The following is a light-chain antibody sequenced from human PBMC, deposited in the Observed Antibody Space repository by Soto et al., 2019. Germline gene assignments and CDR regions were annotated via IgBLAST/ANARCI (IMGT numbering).Light chain of an antibody. V-gene: IGKV3-20*01. CDR3: QLYGTARA. CDR1: QSLGSDY. Sequence: ETVLTQSPGTLSLSPGERATLSCRASQSLGSDYLAWYQQKPGQAPRLLIYGVSSRATDIPDRFSGSGSGTDFTLTISRLEQEDFAMYYCQLYGTARAFGQGXKV. J-gene: IGKJ1*01. CDR2: GVS.